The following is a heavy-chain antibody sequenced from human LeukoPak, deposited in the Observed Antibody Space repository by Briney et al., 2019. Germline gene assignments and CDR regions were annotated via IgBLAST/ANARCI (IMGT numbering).Heavy chain of an antibody. CDR2: IYSGGSST. Sequence: GGSLRLSCTASGFTVSTNYMSWVRQAPGKGLEWVSVIYSGGSSTYYADPVKGRFTISRDNSKNTLYLQMNSLRAEDTAVYYCAKDSRQQLVPLFDYWGQGTLVTVSS. CDR3: AKDSRQQLVPLFDY. D-gene: IGHD6-13*01. J-gene: IGHJ4*02. V-gene: IGHV3-23*03. CDR1: GFTVSTNY.